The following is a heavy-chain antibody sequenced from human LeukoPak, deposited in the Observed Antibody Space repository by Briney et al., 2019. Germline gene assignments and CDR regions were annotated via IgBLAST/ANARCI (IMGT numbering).Heavy chain of an antibody. Sequence: GGSLRLSCAAPGFTFSSYEMNWVRQAPGKGLEWVSYISSSGSTIYYADSVKGRFTISRDNAKNSLYLQMNSLRAEDTAVYYCARDPAPLGYWGQGTLVTVSS. CDR2: ISSSGSTI. J-gene: IGHJ4*02. V-gene: IGHV3-48*03. CDR3: ARDPAPLGY. D-gene: IGHD2-2*01. CDR1: GFTFSSYE.